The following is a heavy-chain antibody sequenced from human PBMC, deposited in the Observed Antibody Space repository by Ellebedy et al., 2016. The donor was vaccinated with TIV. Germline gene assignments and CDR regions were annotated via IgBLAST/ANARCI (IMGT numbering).Heavy chain of an antibody. CDR2: INPSGGTT. J-gene: IGHJ6*02. V-gene: IGHV1-46*01. D-gene: IGHD3-9*01. CDR1: GYTFTGYY. CDR3: AKEGYDIMTGEQFHGMDV. Sequence: ASVKVSCKASGYTFTGYYMQWVRQAPGQGLEWMGIINPSGGTTRYAQKFQGRVTMTRDTPTSTVYMELTSLRAEDTAVYYCAKEGYDIMTGEQFHGMDVWGQGTPVTVSS.